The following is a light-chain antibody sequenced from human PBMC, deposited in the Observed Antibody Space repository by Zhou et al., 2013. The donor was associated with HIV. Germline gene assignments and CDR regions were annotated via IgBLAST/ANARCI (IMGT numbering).Light chain of an antibody. J-gene: IGKJ1*01. V-gene: IGKV1-5*01. CDR1: QSISSW. Sequence: DIQMTQSPSTLSASVGDRVTITCRASQSISSWLAWYQQKPGKAPKLLIYAASSLQGGVPSRFSGSGSGTDFTLIISSLQPEDFATYYCLQDYSYPRTFGQGTKVEIK. CDR3: LQDYSYPRT. CDR2: AAS.